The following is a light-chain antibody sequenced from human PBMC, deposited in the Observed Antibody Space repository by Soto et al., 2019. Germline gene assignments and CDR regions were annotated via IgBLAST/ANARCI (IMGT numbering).Light chain of an antibody. Sequence: EIVLTQSPVTLSLSPGERATLSCRVSQSVGSYLVWYQQKPGQAPRLLIFDASTRATDIPDRFSGSGSGTDFTLTISSLEPEDFAIYYCQQRSSWPTFGGGTRVEIK. V-gene: IGKV3-11*01. CDR3: QQRSSWPT. CDR1: QSVGSY. CDR2: DAS. J-gene: IGKJ4*01.